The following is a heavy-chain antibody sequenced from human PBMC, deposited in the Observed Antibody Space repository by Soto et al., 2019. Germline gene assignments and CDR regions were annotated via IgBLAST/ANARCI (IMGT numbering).Heavy chain of an antibody. J-gene: IGHJ3*02. D-gene: IGHD3-22*01. CDR3: ARDATYYYDSSGKNAFDI. CDR1: GGSIGIGNYC. Sequence: SVPPSHTSHVAGGSIGIGNYCLRWNRKPPGPGLEWIGYIYYSGSTYYNPSLKSRVTISVDTSKNQFSLKLSSVTAADTAVYYCARDATYYYDSSGKNAFDIWGQGTMVPVSS. CDR2: IYYSGST. V-gene: IGHV4-30-4*01.